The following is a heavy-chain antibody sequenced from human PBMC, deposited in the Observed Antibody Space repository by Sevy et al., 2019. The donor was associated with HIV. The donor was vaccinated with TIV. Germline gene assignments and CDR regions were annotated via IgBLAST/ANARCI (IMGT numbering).Heavy chain of an antibody. D-gene: IGHD2-8*01. CDR2: ISYDESNE. J-gene: IGHJ4*02. V-gene: IGHV3-30-3*01. CDR3: ARDPRMYGDYLLAYFDY. Sequence: GGSLRLSCAASGFTFTRFSMHWVRQVPGKGLEWVATISYDESNEHYADSVKGRFTISRDNSRNVLFLQMNSLRAEDTAVYYCARDPRMYGDYLLAYFDYWGQGTLVTVSS. CDR1: GFTFTRFS.